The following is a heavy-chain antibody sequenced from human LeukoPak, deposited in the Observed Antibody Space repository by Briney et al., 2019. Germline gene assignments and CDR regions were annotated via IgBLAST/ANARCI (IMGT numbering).Heavy chain of an antibody. CDR3: AKDSGKYSSSWYIQGWFDP. CDR1: GFTFSSYG. Sequence: GGSLRLSCAASGFTFSSYGMHWVRQAPGRGLEWVAVISYVGSNKYYADSVKGRFTICRDNSKNTLYLQMNSLRAEDTAVYYCAKDSGKYSSSWYIQGWFDPWGQGTLVTVSS. V-gene: IGHV3-30*18. J-gene: IGHJ5*02. D-gene: IGHD6-13*01. CDR2: ISYVGSNK.